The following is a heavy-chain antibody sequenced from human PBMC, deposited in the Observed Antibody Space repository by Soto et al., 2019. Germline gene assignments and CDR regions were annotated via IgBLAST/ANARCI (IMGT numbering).Heavy chain of an antibody. CDR2: FDPEDGET. J-gene: IGHJ4*02. CDR1: GYTLTELS. CDR3: ATWGLFYFFVPRRSYNFVY. D-gene: IGHD3-10*02. V-gene: IGHV1-24*01. Sequence: GASVKVSCKVSGYTLTELSMHWVRQAPGKGLEWMGGFDPEDGETIYAQKFQGRVTMTEDTSTDTAYMELSSLRSEDTAVYYCATWGLFYFFVPRRSYNFVYWGPGTLVTVSS.